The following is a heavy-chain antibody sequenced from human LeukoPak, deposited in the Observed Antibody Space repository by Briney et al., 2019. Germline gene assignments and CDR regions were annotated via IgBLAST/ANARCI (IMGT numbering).Heavy chain of an antibody. D-gene: IGHD6-13*01. CDR2: ISTNNGKT. CDR3: TRGAVADPYNWFDP. J-gene: IGHJ5*02. Sequence: GASVKVPCKSSGYTFSSYGINWVRQAPGQGLEWMGWISTNNGKTNYAQKLQGRVTMTTDKSTSTAYMELRSLRSDDTAVYYCTRGAVADPYNWFDPWGQGTLVTVSS. V-gene: IGHV1-18*01. CDR1: GYTFSSYG.